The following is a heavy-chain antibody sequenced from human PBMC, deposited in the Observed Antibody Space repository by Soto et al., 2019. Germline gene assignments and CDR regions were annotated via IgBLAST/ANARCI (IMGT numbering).Heavy chain of an antibody. Sequence: GGSLRLSCAASGFIFSDHYMSWIRQAPGKGLEWVSYISSGGSAKYYADSVKGRFTISRDNSKNTLYLQMNSLRAEDTAVYYCEREDYSKNYYYGMDVWGQGTTVNVSS. V-gene: IGHV3-11*04. J-gene: IGHJ6*02. CDR2: ISSGGSAK. CDR3: EREDYSKNYYYGMDV. D-gene: IGHD4-4*01. CDR1: GFIFSDHY.